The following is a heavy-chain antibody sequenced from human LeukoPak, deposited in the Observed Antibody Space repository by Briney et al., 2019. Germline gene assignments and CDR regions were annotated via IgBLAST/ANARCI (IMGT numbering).Heavy chain of an antibody. V-gene: IGHV3-23*01. CDR3: AKGVDYGDYSVYYYYYYMDV. CDR2: ISGSGGST. CDR1: GFTFSNAW. D-gene: IGHD4-17*01. J-gene: IGHJ6*03. Sequence: GGSLRLSCAASGFTFSNAWMSWVRQAPGKGLEWVSAISGSGGSTYYADSVKGRFTISRDNSKNTLYLQMNSLRAEDTAVYYCAKGVDYGDYSVYYYYYYMDVWGKGTTVTVSS.